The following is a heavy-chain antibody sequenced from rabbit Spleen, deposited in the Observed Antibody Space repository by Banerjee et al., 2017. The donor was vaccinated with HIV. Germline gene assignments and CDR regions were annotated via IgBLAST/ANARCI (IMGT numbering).Heavy chain of an antibody. V-gene: IGHV1S47*01. CDR3: VRGASSSGYYSL. J-gene: IGHJ4*01. CDR1: GFDFSNYG. Sequence: QEQLVESGGGLVKPEGSLTLSCKASGFDFSNYGVSWVRQAPGKGLEWIGYIDPVFGGTYYATWVNGRFTISSHNAQNTLYLQLNSLTAADTATYFCVRGASSSGYYSLWGPGTLVTVS. CDR2: IDPVFGGT. D-gene: IGHD1-1*01.